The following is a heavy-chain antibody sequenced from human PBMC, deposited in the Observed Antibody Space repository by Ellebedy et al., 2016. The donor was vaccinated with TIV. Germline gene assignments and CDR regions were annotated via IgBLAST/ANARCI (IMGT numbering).Heavy chain of an antibody. V-gene: IGHV3-23*01. CDR2: ISDSGGAT. J-gene: IGHJ4*02. D-gene: IGHD6-19*01. Sequence: PGGSLRLSCAASGFTFRSYAMGWVRQAPGKGLEWISVISDSGGATYSAAPLKVRFTTSSDNSNDMVYLQINSLRPDDTAVYYCAKDSGLSGWYFDYWGQGTLVTVSS. CDR1: GFTFRSYA. CDR3: AKDSGLSGWYFDY.